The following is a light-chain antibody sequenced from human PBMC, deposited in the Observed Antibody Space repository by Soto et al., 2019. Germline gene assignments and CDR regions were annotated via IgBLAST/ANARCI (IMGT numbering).Light chain of an antibody. V-gene: IGKV3-20*01. CDR1: QSISSSF. CDR3: QQYDNSPIT. CDR2: GAS. J-gene: IGKJ5*01. Sequence: EIVLTQSPGTLSLSPGERASLSCGASQSISSSFLAWYQQKPGQAPRLLIYGASSRATGIPDRFSGTGSETDFTLTISRLEPEDFAVYYCQQYDNSPITVGQGTRLEI.